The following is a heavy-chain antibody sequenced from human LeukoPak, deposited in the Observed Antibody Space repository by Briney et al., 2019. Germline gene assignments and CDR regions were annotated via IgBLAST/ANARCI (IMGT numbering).Heavy chain of an antibody. D-gene: IGHD6-19*01. CDR1: GGSISSGGYY. CDR3: ARQIAVAGRRVFDY. CDR2: IYYSGST. Sequence: SETLSLTCTVSGGSISSGGYYWSWIRQHPGKGLEWIGYIYYSGSTYYNPSLKSRVTISVDTSKNQFSLKLSSVTAADTAVYYCARQIAVAGRRVFDYWGQGTLVTVSS. J-gene: IGHJ4*02. V-gene: IGHV4-39*01.